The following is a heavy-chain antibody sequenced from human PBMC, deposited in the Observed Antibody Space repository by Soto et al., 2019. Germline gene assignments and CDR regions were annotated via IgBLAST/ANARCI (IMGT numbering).Heavy chain of an antibody. V-gene: IGHV3-15*01. CDR2: IKSKTDGGTT. CDR1: GFTFSNAW. CDR3: TTEDDGDYGGYYYYYMDV. Sequence: PGGSLRLSCAASGFTFSNAWMSWVRQAPGKGLEWVGRIKSKTDGGTTDYAAPVKGRFTISRDDSKNTLYLQMNSLKTEDTAVYYCTTEDDGDYGGYYYYYMDVWGKGTTVTVSS. D-gene: IGHD4-17*01. J-gene: IGHJ6*03.